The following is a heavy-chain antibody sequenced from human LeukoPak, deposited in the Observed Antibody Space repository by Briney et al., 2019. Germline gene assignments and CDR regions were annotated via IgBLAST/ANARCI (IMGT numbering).Heavy chain of an antibody. CDR3: ARDLYF. J-gene: IGHJ4*02. CDR1: GSSFSSYS. Sequence: GGSLRLSCAASGSSFSSYSMNWARQAPGKGLEWISYISSSSTTIYYADSVKGRFTISRDNAKNSLYLQMNSLRDEDTAVYYCARDLYFWGQGTLVTVSS. CDR2: ISSSSTTI. V-gene: IGHV3-48*02. D-gene: IGHD2-15*01.